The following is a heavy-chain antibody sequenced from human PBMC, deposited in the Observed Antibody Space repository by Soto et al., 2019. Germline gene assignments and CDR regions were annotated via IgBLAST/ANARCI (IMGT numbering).Heavy chain of an antibody. D-gene: IGHD3-16*01. CDR2: LSDSGGRT. J-gene: IGHJ2*01. CDR3: AKVGDPVTLTDWYFDL. Sequence: EVQLLESGGGLVQPGGSLRLSCAASGLTFSSYAMNWVRQAPGKGLEWVSGLSDSGGRTYYADSVKGRFTISRDNFKNPLYLQLNSLRPEDTAVYYCAKVGDPVTLTDWYFDLWGRGTLVTVSS. V-gene: IGHV3-23*01. CDR1: GLTFSSYA.